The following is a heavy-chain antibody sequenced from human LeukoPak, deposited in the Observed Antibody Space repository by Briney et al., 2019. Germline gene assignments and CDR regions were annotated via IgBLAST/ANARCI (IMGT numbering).Heavy chain of an antibody. D-gene: IGHD3-22*01. V-gene: IGHV3-30*18. CDR2: ISYDGSNK. CDR1: GFTFSSYG. Sequence: GGSLRLSCAASGFTFSSYGMHWVRQAPGKGLEWVAVISYDGSNKYYADSVKGRFTISRDNSKNTLYLQMNSLRAEDTAVYYCAKAIQHYYDSSGWVVWGQGTTVTVSS. J-gene: IGHJ6*02. CDR3: AKAIQHYYDSSGWVV.